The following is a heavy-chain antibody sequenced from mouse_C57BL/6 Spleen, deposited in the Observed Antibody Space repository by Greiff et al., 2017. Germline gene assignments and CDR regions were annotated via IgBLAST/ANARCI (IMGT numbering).Heavy chain of an antibody. J-gene: IGHJ2*01. CDR2: IYPRDGRT. CDR3: ARSGRQGYFDY. V-gene: IGHV1-85*01. CDR1: GYTFTSYD. D-gene: IGHD3-2*01. Sequence: VQLPQSGPELVKPGASVKLSCKASGYTFTSYDINWVKQRPGQGLEWIGWIYPRDGRTKYNEKFKGKATLTIDTSSSTAYMELHSLTSDDSAVYFCARSGRQGYFDYWGQGTTLTVSS.